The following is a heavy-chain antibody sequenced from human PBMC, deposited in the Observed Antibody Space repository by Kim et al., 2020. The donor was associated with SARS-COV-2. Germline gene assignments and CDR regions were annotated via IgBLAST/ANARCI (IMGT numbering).Heavy chain of an antibody. CDR3: AKRIAVPGSSYFEH. Sequence: GGSLRLSCAASGFTFSSYALTWVRQAPGKGLEWVSTINYSGGSTYYADSVKGRFTISRDNSKNTLYLQMNSLRAEDTALYYCAKRIAVPGSSYFEHWGQGTLVTVSS. CDR1: GFTFSSYA. CDR2: INYSGGST. V-gene: IGHV3-23*01. D-gene: IGHD6-19*01. J-gene: IGHJ4*02.